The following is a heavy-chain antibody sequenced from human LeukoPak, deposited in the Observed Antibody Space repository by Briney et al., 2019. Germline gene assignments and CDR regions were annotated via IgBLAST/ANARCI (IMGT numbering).Heavy chain of an antibody. J-gene: IGHJ6*02. CDR2: ISYDGSNK. Sequence: GRSLRLSCAASGFTFSSYGMHWVHQAPGKGLEWVAVISYDGSNKYYADSVKGRFTISRDNSKNTLYLQMNSLRAEDTAVYYCAKKDDYGDYLSHWPDYYYGMDVWGQGTTVTVSS. CDR1: GFTFSSYG. V-gene: IGHV3-30*18. CDR3: AKKDDYGDYLSHWPDYYYGMDV. D-gene: IGHD4-17*01.